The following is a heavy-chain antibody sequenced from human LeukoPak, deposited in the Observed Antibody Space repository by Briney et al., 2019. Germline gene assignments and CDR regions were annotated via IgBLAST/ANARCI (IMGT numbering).Heavy chain of an antibody. CDR1: GGTFSSYA. Sequence: ASVKVSCKASGGTFSSYAISWVRQAPGQGLEWMGGIIPIFGTANYAQKFQGRVTITADESTSTAYMELSSLRSEDTAVYYCARDRRYNWNLFDYWGQGTLVTVSS. CDR2: IIPIFGTA. CDR3: ARDRRYNWNLFDY. D-gene: IGHD1-20*01. V-gene: IGHV1-69*13. J-gene: IGHJ4*02.